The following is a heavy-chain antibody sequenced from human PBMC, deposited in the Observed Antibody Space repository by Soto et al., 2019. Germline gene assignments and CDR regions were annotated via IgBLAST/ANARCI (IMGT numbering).Heavy chain of an antibody. Sequence: GGSLRLSCAASGFTFSSYGMHWVRQAPGKGLEWVAVISYDGSNKYYADSVKGRFTISRDNSKNTLYLQMNSLRAEDTAVYYCAKDPYSGYDEEYYFDYWGQGTLVTVSS. D-gene: IGHD5-12*01. CDR3: AKDPYSGYDEEYYFDY. CDR1: GFTFSSYG. CDR2: ISYDGSNK. J-gene: IGHJ4*02. V-gene: IGHV3-30*18.